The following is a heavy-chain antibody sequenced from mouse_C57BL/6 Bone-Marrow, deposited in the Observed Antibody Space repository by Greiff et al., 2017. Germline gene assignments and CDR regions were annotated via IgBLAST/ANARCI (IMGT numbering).Heavy chain of an antibody. CDR2: ITHSGET. CDR1: GFPITSGYY. D-gene: IGHD1-1*01. Sequence: VMLVESGPGLVKPSQSLFLTCSITGFPITSGYYWIWIRQSPGKPLEWMGYITHSGETFYNPSLQSPISITRETSKNQFFLQLNSVTTEDTAMYYCAGDTSSYWYFDVWGTGTTVTVSS. J-gene: IGHJ1*03. CDR3: AGDTSSYWYFDV. V-gene: IGHV12-3*01.